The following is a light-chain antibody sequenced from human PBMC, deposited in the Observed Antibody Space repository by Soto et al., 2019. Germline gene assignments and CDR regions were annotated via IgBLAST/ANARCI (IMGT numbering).Light chain of an antibody. Sequence: IMMTQSPATLSVSLGERATLSCRAGQTIYSNVAWYQQRPGQAPRLLIYRASTRATGVPARFSGSGSGTEFTLTISSLQSEDFAVYYCQQHGSWGITFGPGTKVDI. CDR1: QTIYSN. J-gene: IGKJ3*01. CDR3: QQHGSWGIT. CDR2: RAS. V-gene: IGKV3-15*01.